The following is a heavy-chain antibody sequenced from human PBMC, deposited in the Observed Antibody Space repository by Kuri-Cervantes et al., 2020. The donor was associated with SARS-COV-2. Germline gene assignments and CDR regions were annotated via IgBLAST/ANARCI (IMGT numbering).Heavy chain of an antibody. V-gene: IGHV3-21*01. CDR3: AREVIGATYSQYFDY. CDR1: GFIFSRNS. CDR2: ISSNSDHR. D-gene: IGHD2-15*01. J-gene: IGHJ4*02. Sequence: GGSLRLSCAASGFIFSRNSMSWVRLTPGKGLEWVSFISSNSDHRRYAESVEGRFTISRDNAKNSLSLQTNSLRAEDTAVYYCAREVIGATYSQYFDYWGQGIQVTVSS.